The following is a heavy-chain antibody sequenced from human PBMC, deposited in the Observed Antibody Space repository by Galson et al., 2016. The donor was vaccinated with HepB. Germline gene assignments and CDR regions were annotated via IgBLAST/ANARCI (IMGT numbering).Heavy chain of an antibody. D-gene: IGHD6-13*01. CDR1: GYTFTNYG. CDR3: ARSGKAAAWTLRH. J-gene: IGHJ4*02. Sequence: SVKVSCKASGYTFTNYGIAWVRQAPGQGLEWMGWISAFHVHTTAAQNLQGKVILTTDQSTSTAYMEFTHLKSDDTASYFGARSGKAAAWTLRHGGQGTLVTVSS. CDR2: ISAFHVHT. V-gene: IGHV1-18*01.